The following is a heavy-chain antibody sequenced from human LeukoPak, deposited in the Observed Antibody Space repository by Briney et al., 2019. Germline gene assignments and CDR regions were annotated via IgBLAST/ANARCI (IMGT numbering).Heavy chain of an antibody. CDR1: GGTFSSYA. J-gene: IGHJ3*02. Sequence: SVKVSCKASGGTFSSYAISWVRQAPGQGLEWMGGIIPIFGTANYAQKFQGRVTNTADESTSTAYMELSSLRSEDTAVYYCASPYPRITMIVPDAFDIWGQGTMVTVSS. V-gene: IGHV1-69*13. CDR2: IIPIFGTA. D-gene: IGHD3-22*01. CDR3: ASPYPRITMIVPDAFDI.